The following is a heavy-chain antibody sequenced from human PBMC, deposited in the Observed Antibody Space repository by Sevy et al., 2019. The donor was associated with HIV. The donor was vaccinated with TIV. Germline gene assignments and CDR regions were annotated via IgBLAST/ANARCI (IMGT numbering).Heavy chain of an antibody. CDR1: GFTFDDYT. CDR2: IRSKAYGGTT. CDR3: TRVEGAADWCMDV. J-gene: IGHJ6*02. D-gene: IGHD3-9*01. Sequence: GGSLRLACRASGFTFDDYTMSWVRQAPGKGLEWVAFIRSKAYGGTTEYAASVKGRFTISRDESNSIAYLQMNSLKTEDTAVYYCTRVEGAADWCMDVWGQGTTVTVSS. V-gene: IGHV3-49*04.